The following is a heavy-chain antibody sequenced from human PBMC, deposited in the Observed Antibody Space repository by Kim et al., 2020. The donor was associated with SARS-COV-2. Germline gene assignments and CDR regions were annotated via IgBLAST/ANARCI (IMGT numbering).Heavy chain of an antibody. CDR2: IIPIFGTA. J-gene: IGHJ4*02. CDR1: GGTFSSYA. Sequence: SVKVSCKASGGTFSSYAISWVRQAPGQGLEWMGGIIPIFGTANYAQKFQGRVTITADESTSTAYMELSSLRSEDTAVYYCARDYYSGSYRRGGFDYWGQGTLVTVSS. D-gene: IGHD1-26*01. V-gene: IGHV1-69*13. CDR3: ARDYYSGSYRRGGFDY.